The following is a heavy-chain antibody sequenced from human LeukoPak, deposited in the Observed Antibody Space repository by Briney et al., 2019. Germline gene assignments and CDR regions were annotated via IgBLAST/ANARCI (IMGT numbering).Heavy chain of an antibody. CDR3: ARDPHYGLVATRGTHFDY. Sequence: GGSLRLSCAASGFTFSSYAMHWVRQAPGKGLEYVSAISSNGGSTYYANSVKGRFTISRDNSKNTLYLQMGSLRAEDMAVYYCARDPHYGLVATRGTHFDYWGQGILVTVSS. CDR1: GFTFSSYA. J-gene: IGHJ4*02. CDR2: ISSNGGST. D-gene: IGHD5-12*01. V-gene: IGHV3-64*01.